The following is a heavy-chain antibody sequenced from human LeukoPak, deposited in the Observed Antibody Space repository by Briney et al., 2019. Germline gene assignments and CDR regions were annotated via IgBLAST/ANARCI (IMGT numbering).Heavy chain of an antibody. Sequence: ASVKVSCKASGYTFTSYDINWVRQATGQGLEWMGYMNPNSGNTVYAQKFQGRVTITTDTSVSTAYMELSSLRSDDTAVYYCAVYGSGSYYNTDNWFDPWGQGTLVTVSS. CDR2: MNPNSGNT. D-gene: IGHD3-10*01. CDR1: GYTFTSYD. V-gene: IGHV1-8*03. J-gene: IGHJ5*02. CDR3: AVYGSGSYYNTDNWFDP.